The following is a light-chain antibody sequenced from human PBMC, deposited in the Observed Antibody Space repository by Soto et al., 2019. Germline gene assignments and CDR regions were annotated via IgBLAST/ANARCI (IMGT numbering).Light chain of an antibody. CDR3: QQSYSSPWT. CDR1: RNIYSY. Sequence: DIQMTQSPSSLSASVGDEVTIACQTSRNIYSYLNWYQQKPGKAPKLLMYSVSTLQTGVPSRFSGSGSGTDFTLSISSLQPEDFATYYCQQSYSSPWTFGQGTKVEI. CDR2: SVS. J-gene: IGKJ1*01. V-gene: IGKV1-39*01.